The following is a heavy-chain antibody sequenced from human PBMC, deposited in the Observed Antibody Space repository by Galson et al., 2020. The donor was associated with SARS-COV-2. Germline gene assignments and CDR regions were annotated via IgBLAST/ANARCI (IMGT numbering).Heavy chain of an antibody. CDR3: ARDTFGYDSSGYYAVDFDY. Sequence: ASVKVSCKASGYTFTSYGISWVRQAPGQELERMGWISAYNGNTTYAQKLQGRVTMTTDTSTSTAYMELRSLRSDDTAVYYCARDTFGYDSSGYYAVDFDYWGQGTLVTVCS. CDR1: GYTFTSYG. V-gene: IGHV1-18*01. D-gene: IGHD3-22*01. CDR2: ISAYNGNT. J-gene: IGHJ4*02.